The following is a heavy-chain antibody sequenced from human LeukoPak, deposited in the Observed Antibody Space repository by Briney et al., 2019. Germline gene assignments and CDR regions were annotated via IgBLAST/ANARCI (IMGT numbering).Heavy chain of an antibody. CDR1: GYTFTSYG. D-gene: IGHD2-15*01. CDR2: INPYNGNT. V-gene: IGHV1-18*01. CDR3: ARTCSGGSCYSGWFDT. Sequence: ASVKVSCKASGYTFTSYGISWVRQAPGQGLEWMGWINPYNGNTNYSQKLQGRVTMTTDTSTSTAYMGLRSLRSDDTAVYYCARTCSGGSCYSGWFDTWGQGTLVTVSS. J-gene: IGHJ5*02.